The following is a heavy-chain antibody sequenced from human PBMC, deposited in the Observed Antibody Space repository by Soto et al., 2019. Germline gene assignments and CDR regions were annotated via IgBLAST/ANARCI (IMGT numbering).Heavy chain of an antibody. D-gene: IGHD3-22*01. CDR3: ARDLDGFHDDTSGPFPRPG. CDR2: IHSSGSI. Sequence: PSETLSLTCTVSGGSISSDDYYWSWIRQAPGRGLEWIGYIHSSGSIYYNPSLKSRATMSIDTAGNQFSLKVSSVTVADTAVYYCARDLDGFHDDTSGPFPRPGWGQGTLVTVSS. J-gene: IGHJ1*01. V-gene: IGHV4-30-4*01. CDR1: GGSISSDDYY.